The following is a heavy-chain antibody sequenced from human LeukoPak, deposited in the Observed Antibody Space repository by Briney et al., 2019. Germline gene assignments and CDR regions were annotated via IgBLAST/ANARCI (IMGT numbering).Heavy chain of an antibody. Sequence: SETLSLTCAVYGGSFSGYYWSWIRQPPGKGLEWIGEINHSESTNYNPSLKSRVTISVDTSKNQFSLKLSSVTAADTAVYYCARLRYWGGRPYAFDIWGQGTMVTVSS. D-gene: IGHD2-8*02. J-gene: IGHJ3*02. CDR1: GGSFSGYY. CDR2: INHSEST. CDR3: ARLRYWGGRPYAFDI. V-gene: IGHV4-34*01.